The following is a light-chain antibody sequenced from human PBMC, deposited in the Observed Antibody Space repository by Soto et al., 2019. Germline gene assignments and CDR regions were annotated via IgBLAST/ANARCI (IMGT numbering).Light chain of an antibody. Sequence: SYELTQPPSVSVAPGQTATITCGGYNIGSKSAHWYQQKPGQAPVLVVYDDRDRPSGIPERFSGSNSGNTATLTITRAAAGDEADYYCQVWDSTGEVVFGGGTKVTVL. V-gene: IGLV3-21*02. J-gene: IGLJ2*01. CDR3: QVWDSTGEVV. CDR2: DDR. CDR1: NIGSKS.